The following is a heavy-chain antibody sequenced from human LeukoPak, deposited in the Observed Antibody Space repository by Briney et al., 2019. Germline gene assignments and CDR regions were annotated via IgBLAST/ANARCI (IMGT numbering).Heavy chain of an antibody. CDR1: GGTFSSYA. V-gene: IGHV1-69*04. CDR3: ASMEWDPVTSEKGVDY. J-gene: IGHJ4*02. D-gene: IGHD3-3*01. Sequence: ASVKVSCKASGGTFSSYAISWVRQAPGQGLEWMGRIIPILGIANYAQKFQGRVTITADKSTSTAYMELSSLRSEDTAVYYCASMEWDPVTSEKGVDYWGQGTLATVSS. CDR2: IIPILGIA.